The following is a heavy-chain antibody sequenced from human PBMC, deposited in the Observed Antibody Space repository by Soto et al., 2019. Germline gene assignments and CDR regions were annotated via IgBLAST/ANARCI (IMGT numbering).Heavy chain of an antibody. CDR3: ARGGHIAVVTASFDY. CDR2: IHPSGGGT. Sequence: ASVKVSCKPSGYTFNTYYLHWLRQAPGRALEWMGVIHPSGGGTTYAQKVLGRVTVTRDTSTTTVFMELSSLRADGAAGYYCARGGHIAVVTASFDYWARGTLVTVS. V-gene: IGHV1-46*02. D-gene: IGHD2-21*02. J-gene: IGHJ4*02. CDR1: GYTFNTYY.